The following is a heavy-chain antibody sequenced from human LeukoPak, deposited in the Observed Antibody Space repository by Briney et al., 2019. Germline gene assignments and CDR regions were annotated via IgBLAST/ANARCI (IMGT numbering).Heavy chain of an antibody. V-gene: IGHV3-74*01. CDR2: ISTDGSST. D-gene: IGHD5-24*01. Sequence: GESLRLSCAASGFTFSSYWMHWVRQAPGKGLVWVSRISTDGSSTSYADSVKGRFTISRDNAKNTLYVQMNSLRADDTAVYYCAREATGEFDYWGRGTLVTVSS. J-gene: IGHJ4*02. CDR3: AREATGEFDY. CDR1: GFTFSSYW.